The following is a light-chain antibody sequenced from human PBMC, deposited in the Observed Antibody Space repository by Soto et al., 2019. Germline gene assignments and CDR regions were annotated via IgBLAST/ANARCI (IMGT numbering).Light chain of an antibody. CDR1: QSIRNF. Sequence: DIQMTQSPSSLSASVGDRVTITCRASQSIRNFLNWYQQKPGKAPKVLIYAASSLQSGVPSRSSGSGSGTDFTLNISSLQPEDSATYYCQQSYSTPPFGQGTKVDIX. CDR2: AAS. V-gene: IGKV1-39*01. CDR3: QQSYSTPP. J-gene: IGKJ1*01.